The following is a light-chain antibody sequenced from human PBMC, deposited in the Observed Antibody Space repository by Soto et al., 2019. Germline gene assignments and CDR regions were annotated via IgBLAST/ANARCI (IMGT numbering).Light chain of an antibody. J-gene: IGKJ4*01. Sequence: EIVLTQSPATLSLSPGERATLSCRASQSVSSYLAWYQQKPGQAPRLLIYDASSRATGIPARFSGIGSGTDFTLTISSLEPEDFAVYYCQQRSNWLTIGGGTKVEIK. CDR3: QQRSNWLT. V-gene: IGKV3-11*01. CDR2: DAS. CDR1: QSVSSY.